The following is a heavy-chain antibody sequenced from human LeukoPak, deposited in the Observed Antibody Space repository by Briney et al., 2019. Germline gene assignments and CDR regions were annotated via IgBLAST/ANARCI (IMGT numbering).Heavy chain of an antibody. J-gene: IGHJ3*02. Sequence: SGGSLRLSCAASGFTFSSYAMHWVRQAPGKGLEYVSAISSNGGSTYYANSVKGRFTISRDNSKNTLYLQMGSLRAEDMAVYYCAKEPRWELLHSFDIWGQGTMVTVSS. CDR1: GFTFSSYA. V-gene: IGHV3-64*01. CDR3: AKEPRWELLHSFDI. CDR2: ISSNGGST. D-gene: IGHD1-26*01.